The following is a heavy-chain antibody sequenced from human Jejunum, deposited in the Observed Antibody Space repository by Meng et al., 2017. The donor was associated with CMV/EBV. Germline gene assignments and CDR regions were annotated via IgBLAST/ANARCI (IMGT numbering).Heavy chain of an antibody. J-gene: IGHJ6*02. V-gene: IGHV4-30-4*08. CDR1: GDYY. CDR3: ARGAQLLPPPTYYYYGLDV. CDR2: SYYSGNT. D-gene: IGHD5-18*01. Sequence: GDYYWSWLRKPPGKGPEWIGYSYYSGNTYYNPSLKSRVTISVDTSKNQFSLRLTSMTAADTAVYYCARGAQLLPPPTYYYYGLDVWGQGTTVTVSS.